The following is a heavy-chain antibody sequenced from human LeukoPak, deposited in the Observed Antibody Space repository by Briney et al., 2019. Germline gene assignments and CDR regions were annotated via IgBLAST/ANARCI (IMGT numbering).Heavy chain of an antibody. V-gene: IGHV3-33*01. CDR1: GFTFSSYG. J-gene: IGHJ4*02. Sequence: GGSLRLSCAASGFTFSSYGMHWVRQAPGKGLEWVAVIWYDGSNKYYADSVKGRFTISRDNSKNTLYLQMNSLRAEDTAVYYCARGNSGYDPSHLDYWGQGTLATVSS. CDR3: ARGNSGYDPSHLDY. CDR2: IWYDGSNK. D-gene: IGHD5-12*01.